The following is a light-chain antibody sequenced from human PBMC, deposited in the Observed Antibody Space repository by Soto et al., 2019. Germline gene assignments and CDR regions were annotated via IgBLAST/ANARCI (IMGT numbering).Light chain of an antibody. J-gene: IGKJ3*01. CDR1: QSVSSSY. Sequence: EIVLTQSPGTLSLSPGERATLSCRASQSVSSSYLAWYQQKPGQAPRLLIYGASRRATGIPDRFSGSGSGTHFTLTISRLEPEDFAVYYCQQYSGSPGFTFGPGTKVDIK. CDR2: GAS. V-gene: IGKV3-20*01. CDR3: QQYSGSPGFT.